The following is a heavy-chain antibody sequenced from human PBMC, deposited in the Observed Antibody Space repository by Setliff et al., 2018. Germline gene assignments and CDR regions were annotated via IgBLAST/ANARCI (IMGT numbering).Heavy chain of an antibody. Sequence: PSETLCLTCAAYGGTFSDYYWTWIRQPPGKGLEWIGEINHSGTTNYNPSLKSRVSISIDTAKDQFSLRMNSVTAADAAIYYCARGRNVAARLLDTWGQGSRVTGSA. D-gene: IGHD6-6*01. CDR3: ARGRNVAARLLDT. J-gene: IGHJ5*02. V-gene: IGHV4-34*01. CDR2: INHSGTT. CDR1: GGTFSDYY.